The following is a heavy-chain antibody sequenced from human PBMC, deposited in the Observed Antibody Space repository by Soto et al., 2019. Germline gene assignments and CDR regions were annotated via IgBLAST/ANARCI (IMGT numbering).Heavy chain of an antibody. CDR2: LSGSGVST. CDR1: GLTFSNYA. CDR3: ARSSIEPRVFMYPFDS. D-gene: IGHD6-6*01. V-gene: IGHV3-23*01. Sequence: GGSLRLSCAASGLTFSNYAMTWVRQAPGKGLEWVSALSGSGVSTYYADSVTGRFTISRDNSKNTVYLQMNSVTAADTAVYYCARSSIEPRVFMYPFDSWGQGTLVTVSS. J-gene: IGHJ4*02.